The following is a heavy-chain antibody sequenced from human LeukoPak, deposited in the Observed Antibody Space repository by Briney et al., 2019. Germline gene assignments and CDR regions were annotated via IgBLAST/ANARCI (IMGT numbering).Heavy chain of an antibody. V-gene: IGHV3-23*01. D-gene: IGHD6-19*01. CDR3: AKVGSGWPNFDY. CDR1: GFTFSNYG. CDR2: VSGGGDNT. J-gene: IGHJ4*02. Sequence: GGSLRLSCAASGFTFSNYGMNWVRQAPGKGLEWVSTVSGGGDNTYYADSVKGRFTISRDNSKNMLYLQMNSLRADDTAVYYCAKVGSGWPNFDYWGQGTLVTVSS.